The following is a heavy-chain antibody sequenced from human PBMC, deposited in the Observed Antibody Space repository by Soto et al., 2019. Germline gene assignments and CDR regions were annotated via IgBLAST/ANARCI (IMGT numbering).Heavy chain of an antibody. D-gene: IGHD1-1*01. Sequence: GGSLRLSCAASGFTFSDFSMNWVRQAPGQGLEWLAYISSDSSTKYYTDSVKARFTISRDNARNSLDLLLTSLRDEDTALYYCARGSPYKKVVDDWRQGTLVTAPQ. J-gene: IGHJ4*02. CDR3: ARGSPYKKVVDD. V-gene: IGHV3-48*02. CDR2: ISSDSSTK. CDR1: GFTFSDFS.